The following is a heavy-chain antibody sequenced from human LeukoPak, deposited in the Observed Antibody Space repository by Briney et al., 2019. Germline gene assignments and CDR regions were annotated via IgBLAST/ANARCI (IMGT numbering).Heavy chain of an antibody. J-gene: IGHJ4*02. V-gene: IGHV1-69*06. CDR1: GGTFSSYA. Sequence: SVKVSCKASGGTFSSYAISWVRQAPGQGLEWMGGIIPIFGTANYAQKFQGRVTITADKSTSTAYMELSSLRSEDTAVYYCASRGYGSGSYYGSDYWGQGTLVTVSS. CDR3: ASRGYGSGSYYGSDY. D-gene: IGHD3-10*01. CDR2: IIPIFGTA.